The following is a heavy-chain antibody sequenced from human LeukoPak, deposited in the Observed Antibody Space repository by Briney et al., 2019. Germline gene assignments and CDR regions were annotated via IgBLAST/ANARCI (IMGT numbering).Heavy chain of an antibody. CDR1: GFSFSNYW. CDR3: ARVRRGIYSGYALIGEYDY. J-gene: IGHJ4*02. Sequence: GGSLRLSCAASGFSFSNYWMSWVRQAPGKGLEWVANINADGSEKYYLDSMKGRSTTSRDNAKNSLYLQMNSLRAEDTAVYYCARVRRGIYSGYALIGEYDYWGQGTLVTVSS. D-gene: IGHD5-12*01. V-gene: IGHV3-7*01. CDR2: INADGSEK.